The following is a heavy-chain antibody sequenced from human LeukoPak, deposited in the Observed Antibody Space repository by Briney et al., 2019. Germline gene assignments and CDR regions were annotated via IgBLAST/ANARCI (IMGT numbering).Heavy chain of an antibody. Sequence: SETLSLTCTVSGGSISSYYWSWIRQPPGKGLEWIGYIYYSGSTNYNLSLKSRVTISVDTSKNQFALKLSSVTAADTAVYYCASLICGGDCPIWGQGTLVTVSS. CDR2: IYYSGST. D-gene: IGHD2-21*01. CDR3: ASLICGGDCPI. CDR1: GGSISSYY. V-gene: IGHV4-59*01. J-gene: IGHJ4*02.